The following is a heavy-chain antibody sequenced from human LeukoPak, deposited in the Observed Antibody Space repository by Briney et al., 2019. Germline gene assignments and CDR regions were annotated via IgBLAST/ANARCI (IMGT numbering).Heavy chain of an antibody. CDR3: ARGEMATIREIRCLDY. CDR2: INPNSGGT. Sequence: ASVKVSCKASGYTFTGYYMHWVRQAPGQGLEWMGRINPNSGGTNYAQKFQGRVTMTRDTSINTVYMELSRLRSDDTAVYYCARGEMATIREIRCLDYWGQGTLVTVSS. V-gene: IGHV1-2*06. D-gene: IGHD5-24*01. J-gene: IGHJ4*02. CDR1: GYTFTGYY.